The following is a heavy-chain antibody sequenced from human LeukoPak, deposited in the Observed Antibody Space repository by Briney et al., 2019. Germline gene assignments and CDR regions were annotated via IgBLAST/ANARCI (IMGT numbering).Heavy chain of an antibody. D-gene: IGHD7-27*01. CDR2: ITTDGST. CDR3: ARDHPGEHNAFDI. V-gene: IGHV3-74*01. J-gene: IGHJ3*02. CDR1: GFNFYNEY. Sequence: QTGGSLRLSCVATGFNFYNEYMHWVRQAPGKGLVWVSRITTDGSTTYADSVRGRFTISRDNAKNTLYLQMNSLRAEDTAVYYCARDHPGEHNAFDIWGQGTMISVSS.